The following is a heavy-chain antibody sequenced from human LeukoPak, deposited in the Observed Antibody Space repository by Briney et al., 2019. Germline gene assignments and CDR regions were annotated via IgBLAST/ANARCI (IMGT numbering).Heavy chain of an antibody. D-gene: IGHD3-10*01. Sequence: GGSLRLSCAASGFTFSNYAMSWVRQAPGKGLEWVSAIGDTGNTYYADSVKGRFTISRDNSKNTLYLQMNSLRAEDTAVYYCARAVIYGSGSLPPDYWGQGTLVTVSS. CDR1: GFTFSNYA. V-gene: IGHV3-23*01. CDR2: IGDTGNT. CDR3: ARAVIYGSGSLPPDY. J-gene: IGHJ4*02.